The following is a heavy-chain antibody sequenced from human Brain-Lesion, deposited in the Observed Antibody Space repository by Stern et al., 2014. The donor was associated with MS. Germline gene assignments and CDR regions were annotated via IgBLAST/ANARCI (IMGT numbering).Heavy chain of an antibody. V-gene: IGHV3-48*02. CDR1: EFTVDSYS. CDR3: ARGRSDKYYGLDV. Sequence: EVQLVESGGGLVQSGGSLRLFCSASEFTVDSYSMGWIRQVPGKGLEYVSHISRGGRTLQYADSVRGRFTISRDSAMNSLFLQMNSLRDEDSGVYYCARGRSDKYYGLDVWGQGTTVTVS. J-gene: IGHJ6*02. CDR2: ISRGGRTL.